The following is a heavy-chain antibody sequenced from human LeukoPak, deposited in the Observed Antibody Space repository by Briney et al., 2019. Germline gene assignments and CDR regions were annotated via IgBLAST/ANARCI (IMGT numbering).Heavy chain of an antibody. D-gene: IGHD3-10*01. CDR3: ARVGEPYYYGSGSPKKTYYYYYMDV. CDR2: MNPNSGNT. CDR1: GYTFTIYD. J-gene: IGHJ6*03. V-gene: IGHV1-8*01. Sequence: ASVKVSCKASGYTFTIYDINWVRQATGQGLEWMGWMNPNSGNTGYAQKFQGRVTMTRNTSISTAYMELSSLRSEDTAVYYCARVGEPYYYGSGSPKKTYYYYYMDVWGKGNPGHRLL.